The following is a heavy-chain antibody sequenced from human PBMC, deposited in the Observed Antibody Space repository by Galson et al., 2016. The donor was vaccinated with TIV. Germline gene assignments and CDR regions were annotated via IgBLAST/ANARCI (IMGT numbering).Heavy chain of an antibody. CDR2: INSDGSTI. CDR3: ARTHDIALSPFDI. J-gene: IGHJ3*02. V-gene: IGHV3-74*01. D-gene: IGHD5-12*01. CDR1: GFTFNTYW. Sequence: SLRLSCAASGFTFNTYWMHWVRQAPGKGLVWVSRINSDGSTISYVDSVKGRLTISRDNAKNTLYLQRNSLRAEDTALYYCARTHDIALSPFDIWGQGTMVAVSS.